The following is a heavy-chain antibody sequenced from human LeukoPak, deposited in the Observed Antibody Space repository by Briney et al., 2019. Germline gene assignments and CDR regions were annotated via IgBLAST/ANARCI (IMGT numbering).Heavy chain of an antibody. V-gene: IGHV3-23*01. CDR3: AKGISNPDY. CDR1: GLTFSNFA. CDR2: ISGSGGPT. D-gene: IGHD4-11*01. J-gene: IGHJ4*02. Sequence: GGSLRLSCAVSGLTFSNFAMSWVRQAPGKGLEWVSAISGSGGPTYHADSVKGRFTISRDNSKNTLYLQMNSLRAEDTAVYYCAKGISNPDYWGQGTLVTVSS.